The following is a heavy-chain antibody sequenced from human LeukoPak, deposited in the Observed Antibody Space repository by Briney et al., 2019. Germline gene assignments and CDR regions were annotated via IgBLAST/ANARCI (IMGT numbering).Heavy chain of an antibody. Sequence: ASVKVSCKASGYTFTSYGISWVRQAPGQGLEWMGWISAYNGNTNYAQKLQGRVTMTTDTSTSTAYMELRSLRSDDTAVYYCARTQLEPPYYYYYYYMDVWGKGTTVTVSS. D-gene: IGHD1-1*01. CDR2: ISAYNGNT. CDR3: ARTQLEPPYYYYYYYMDV. J-gene: IGHJ6*03. V-gene: IGHV1-18*01. CDR1: GYTFTSYG.